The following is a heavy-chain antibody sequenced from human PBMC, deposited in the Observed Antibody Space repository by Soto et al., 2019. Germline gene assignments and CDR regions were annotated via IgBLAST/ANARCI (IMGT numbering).Heavy chain of an antibody. CDR2: ISGSGGST. J-gene: IGHJ4*02. CDR1: GFTFSSYA. CDR3: AKAPVLRFLEWLSNPFDY. V-gene: IGHV3-23*01. Sequence: GGSLRLSCAASGFTFSSYAMSWVRQAPGKGLEWVSAISGSGGSTYYADSVKGRFTISRDNSKNTLYLQMNSLRAEDTAVYYCAKAPVLRFLEWLSNPFDYWDQGTLVTVSS. D-gene: IGHD3-3*01.